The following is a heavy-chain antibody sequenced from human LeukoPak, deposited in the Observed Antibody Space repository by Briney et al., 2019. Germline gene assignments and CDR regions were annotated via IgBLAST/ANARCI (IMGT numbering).Heavy chain of an antibody. Sequence: GGSLRLSCAASGFTFSGFAMSWVRRTPGKGLEWVSGISGSGDNTLYADSVKGRFTISRDNSKNKLYLERNSLRAEDTAIYYCAKMKGHPLPKYYMDVWGQGTTVTVSS. CDR2: ISGSGDNT. CDR1: GFTFSGFA. D-gene: IGHD1-26*01. V-gene: IGHV3-23*01. CDR3: AKMKGHPLPKYYMDV. J-gene: IGHJ6*01.